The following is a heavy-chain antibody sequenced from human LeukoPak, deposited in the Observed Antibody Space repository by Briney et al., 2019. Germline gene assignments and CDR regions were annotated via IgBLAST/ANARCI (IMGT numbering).Heavy chain of an antibody. D-gene: IGHD3/OR15-3a*01. Sequence: PGGSLRLSCAASGFTFSSYAMSWVRQAPGKGLEWFSAISGSGGSTYYADSVKGRFTISTDNSKNTLYLQMSSLRAEDTAVYYCAKGFGLAAWYYFDYWGQGTLVTVSS. CDR3: AKGFGLAAWYYFDY. CDR2: ISGSGGST. CDR1: GFTFSSYA. V-gene: IGHV3-23*01. J-gene: IGHJ4*02.